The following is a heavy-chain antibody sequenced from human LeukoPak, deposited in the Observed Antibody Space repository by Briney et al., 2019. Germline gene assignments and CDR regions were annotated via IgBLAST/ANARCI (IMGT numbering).Heavy chain of an antibody. D-gene: IGHD3-10*01. J-gene: IGHJ6*03. CDR3: AKDRGRMTRGRYYYMDV. V-gene: IGHV3-23*01. Sequence: QPGGSLRLSCAASGFSFSSYGMHWVRQAPGKGLEWVSAISGSGGSTYYADSVKGRFTISRDNSKNTLYLQMNSLRAEDTAVYYCAKDRGRMTRGRYYYMDVWGKGTTVTVSS. CDR2: ISGSGGST. CDR1: GFSFSSYG.